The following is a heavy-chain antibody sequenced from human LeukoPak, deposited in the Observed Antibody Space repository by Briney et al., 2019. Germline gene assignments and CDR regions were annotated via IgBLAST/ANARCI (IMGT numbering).Heavy chain of an antibody. CDR1: GFTFSSYA. CDR2: ISYDGSNK. J-gene: IGHJ2*01. CDR3: ARVGYTAMVNWYFDL. D-gene: IGHD5-18*01. V-gene: IGHV3-30*01. Sequence: GGSLRLTCAASGFTFSSYAMHWVRQAPGKGLEWVAVISYDGSNKYYADSVKGRFTISRDNSKNTLYLQMNSLRAEDTAVYYCARVGYTAMVNWYFDLWGRGTLVTVSS.